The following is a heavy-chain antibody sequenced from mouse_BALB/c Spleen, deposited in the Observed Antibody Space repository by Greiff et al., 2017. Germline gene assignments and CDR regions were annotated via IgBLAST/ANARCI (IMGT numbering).Heavy chain of an antibody. CDR2: IDPANGNT. D-gene: IGHD2-1*01. Sequence: VQLQQSGAELVKPGASVKLSCTASGFNIKDTYMHWVKQRPEQGLEWIGRIDPANGNTKYDPKFQGKATITADTSSNTAYLQLSSLTSEDTAVYYCAVDGNYVGAMDYWGQGTSVTVSA. V-gene: IGHV14-3*02. J-gene: IGHJ4*01. CDR1: GFNIKDTY. CDR3: AVDGNYVGAMDY.